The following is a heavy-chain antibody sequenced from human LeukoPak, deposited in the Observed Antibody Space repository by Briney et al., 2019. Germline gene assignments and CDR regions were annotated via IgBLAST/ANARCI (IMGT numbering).Heavy chain of an antibody. D-gene: IGHD1-26*01. V-gene: IGHV1-46*01. Sequence: GASVKVSCKASGYTFTSYYMHWVRQAPGQGFEWMGVINPSGGSTGYAQKFQGRVTMTRDTSTSTVYMELSSLRSEDTAVYYCARVSVGATYFRAFDIWGQGTMVTVSS. CDR1: GYTFTSYY. J-gene: IGHJ3*02. CDR2: INPSGGST. CDR3: ARVSVGATYFRAFDI.